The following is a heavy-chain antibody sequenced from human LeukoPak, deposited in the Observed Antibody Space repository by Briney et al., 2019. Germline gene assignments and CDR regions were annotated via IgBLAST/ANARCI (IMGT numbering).Heavy chain of an antibody. CDR3: ARIYDSSGYYYGWDAFDI. CDR2: IYYSGST. V-gene: IGHV4-31*03. J-gene: IGHJ3*02. D-gene: IGHD3-22*01. CDR1: GGSISSGGYY. Sequence: PSETLSLTCTVSGGSISSGGYYWSWIRQHPGKGLEWIGYIYYSGSTYYNPSLKSRVTTSVDTSKNQFSLKLSSVTAADTAVYYCARIYDSSGYYYGWDAFDIWGQGTMVTVSS.